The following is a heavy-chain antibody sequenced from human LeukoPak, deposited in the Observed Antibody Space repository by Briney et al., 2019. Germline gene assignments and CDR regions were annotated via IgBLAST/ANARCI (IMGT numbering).Heavy chain of an antibody. CDR1: GYTFNRYY. CDR3: AREDNWNYDY. CDR2: LNPNSGVT. J-gene: IGHJ4*02. Sequence: ASVKVSCKASGYTFNRYYMHWVRQAPGHGLEWMGRLNPNSGVTKYAQKFQGRVTMTRDTSISTAYTELSSLRSDDTAVYYCAREDNWNYDYWGQGTLVTVSS. D-gene: IGHD1-7*01. V-gene: IGHV1-2*06.